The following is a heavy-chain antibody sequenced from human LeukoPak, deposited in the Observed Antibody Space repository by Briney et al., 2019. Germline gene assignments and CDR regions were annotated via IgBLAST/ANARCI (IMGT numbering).Heavy chain of an antibody. D-gene: IGHD3-16*01. CDR3: SYYDIRGDGFDV. J-gene: IGHJ3*01. CDR2: IRSKANNYAT. V-gene: IGHV3-73*01. CDR1: GFTFSGSV. Sequence: GGSLRLSCAASGFTFSGSVIHWVRQTSGKGLEWVGRIRSKANNYATAYAASVKGRFTISRDDSKNTAYLQMNSLKTEDTAVYYCSYYDIRGDGFDVWGKGTMVTVSS.